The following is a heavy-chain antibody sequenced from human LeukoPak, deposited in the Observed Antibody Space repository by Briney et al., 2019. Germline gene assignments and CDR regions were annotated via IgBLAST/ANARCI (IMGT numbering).Heavy chain of an antibody. CDR1: GYTFTSYY. J-gene: IGHJ6*02. V-gene: IGHV1-24*01. Sequence: ASVKVSCKASGYTFTSYYMHWVRQAPGQGLEWMGGFGPEHGETLYAQNFQGRVAVTEDRATDTAYMELSGLRSEDTAVYYCARERTEIVPTEVTTQFYPYYYGMDVWGQGTTVTVSS. CDR3: ARERTEIVPTEVTTQFYPYYYGMDV. CDR2: FGPEHGET. D-gene: IGHD1-1*01.